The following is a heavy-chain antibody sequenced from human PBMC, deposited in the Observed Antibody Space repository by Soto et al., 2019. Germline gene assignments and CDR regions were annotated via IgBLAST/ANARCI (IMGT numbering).Heavy chain of an antibody. D-gene: IGHD2-8*01. J-gene: IGHJ6*02. CDR3: ARTDIVLMVYARHYYYGMDV. CDR1: GGTFSSYA. CDR2: IIPTFGTA. Sequence: QVQLVQSGAEVKKPGSSVKVSCKASGGTFSSYAISWVRQAPGQGLEWMGGIIPTFGTANYAQKFQGRVTITADESTSTAYMELSSLRSEDTAVYYCARTDIVLMVYARHYYYGMDVWGQGTTVTVSS. V-gene: IGHV1-69*01.